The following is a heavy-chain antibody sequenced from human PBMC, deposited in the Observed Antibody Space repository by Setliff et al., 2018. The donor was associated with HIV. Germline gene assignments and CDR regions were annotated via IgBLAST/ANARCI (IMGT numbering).Heavy chain of an antibody. CDR1: GGSISTNSYY. CDR3: ARVFMPRGGAFDI. J-gene: IGHJ3*02. CDR2: IYYSGST. D-gene: IGHD2-2*01. Sequence: SETLSLTCTVSGGSISTNSYYWGWIRQPPGKGLEWIGSIYYSGSTYFNPSLKSRITISIDTSKNQFSLKLTSVTAADTAVYYCARVFMPRGGAFDIWGQGTMVTVSS. V-gene: IGHV4-39*01.